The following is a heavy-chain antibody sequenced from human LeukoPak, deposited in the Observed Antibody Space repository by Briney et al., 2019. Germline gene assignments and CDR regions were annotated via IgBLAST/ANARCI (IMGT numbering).Heavy chain of an antibody. CDR3: ARSIAGDGPTHNWFGP. CDR2: IYYSGTT. Sequence: SETLSLTCTVSGGSITTTSTYWGWIRQPPGKGLEWIGRIYYSGTTYYNPSLKSRVTIFVDTSENQFSLKLSSVTAADMATYYCARSIAGDGPTHNWFGPWGQGALVTVSS. CDR1: GGSITTTSTY. J-gene: IGHJ5*02. D-gene: IGHD6-13*01. V-gene: IGHV4-39*01.